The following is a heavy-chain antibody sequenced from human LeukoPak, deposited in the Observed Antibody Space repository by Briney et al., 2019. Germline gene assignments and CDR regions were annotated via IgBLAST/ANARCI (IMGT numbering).Heavy chain of an antibody. D-gene: IGHD2-2*03. CDR1: GFTVSSNY. V-gene: IGHV3-53*01. J-gene: IGHJ5*02. CDR3: ARFGYCSSTSCNWFDP. Sequence: GGSLRLSCAVSGFTVSSNYMSWVRQAPGKGREWVSVIYSDGSTYSADSVKGRFTISRDNSKNTLYLQINSLRAEDTAVYYCARFGYCSSTSCNWFDPWGQGTLVTVSS. CDR2: IYSDGST.